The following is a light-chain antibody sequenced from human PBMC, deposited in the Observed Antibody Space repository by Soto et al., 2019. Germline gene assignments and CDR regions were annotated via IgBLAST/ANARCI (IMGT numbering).Light chain of an antibody. V-gene: IGKV1-5*03. CDR1: QSMSVW. J-gene: IGKJ1*01. CDR2: KAF. Sequence: DIQMTQSPSTLSASVGDRVSITCRASQSMSVWLAWYQQKAGKAPNLLIYKAFRLESGVPSRFSGSGSETEFTLTISGLQPGDSATYYCQQYNSYSPTFGQGTKVDIK. CDR3: QQYNSYSPT.